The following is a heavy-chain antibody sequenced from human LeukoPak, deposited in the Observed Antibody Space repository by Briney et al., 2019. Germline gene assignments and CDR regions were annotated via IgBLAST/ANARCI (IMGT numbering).Heavy chain of an antibody. V-gene: IGHV3-23*01. CDR2: TNSGGTST. D-gene: IGHD2-8*01. Sequence: GGSLRLSCATSGFPFSDFSMSWVRQAPGKGLEWISTTNSGGTSTYYAESVKGRFTISRDNSKNTLYLQMSSLRVEDTAVYYCAKQPYARSLGEGGPGTLVSVSS. CDR1: GFPFSDFS. J-gene: IGHJ4*02. CDR3: AKQPYARSLGE.